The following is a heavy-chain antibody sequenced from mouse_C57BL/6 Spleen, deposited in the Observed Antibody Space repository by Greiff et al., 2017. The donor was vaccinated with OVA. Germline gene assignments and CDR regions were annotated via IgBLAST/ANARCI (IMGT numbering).Heavy chain of an antibody. J-gene: IGHJ3*01. CDR3: AKRQDSSGYAWFAY. CDR1: GFNIKNPY. Sequence: VQLKESVAELVRPGASVKLSCTASGFNIKNPYMHWVKQRPEQGLEWIGRIDPANGNTKYAPKFQGKATITADTSSNTAYLQLSSLTSEDTAIYYCAKRQDSSGYAWFAYWGQGTLVTVSA. CDR2: IDPANGNT. V-gene: IGHV14-3*01. D-gene: IGHD3-2*02.